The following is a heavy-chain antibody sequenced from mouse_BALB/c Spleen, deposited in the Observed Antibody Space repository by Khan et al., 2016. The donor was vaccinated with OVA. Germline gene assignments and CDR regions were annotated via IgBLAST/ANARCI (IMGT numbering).Heavy chain of an antibody. Sequence: VQLQESGPGLVAPSQNLSITCTVSGFSLTAYGVNWVRQSPRKGLEWLGMLWGDGSTDYNSALKSRLSISKDNSKSQVFLKMNSLQTDDTARYYCARELRLGGFAYWGQGTLVTVSA. D-gene: IGHD1-2*01. J-gene: IGHJ3*01. CDR1: GFSLTAYG. V-gene: IGHV2-6-7*01. CDR3: ARELRLGGFAY. CDR2: LWGDGST.